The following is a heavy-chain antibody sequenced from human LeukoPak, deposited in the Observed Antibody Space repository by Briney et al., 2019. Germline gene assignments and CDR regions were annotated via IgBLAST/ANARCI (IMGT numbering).Heavy chain of an antibody. V-gene: IGHV4-39*01. J-gene: IGHJ6*03. CDR2: IYYSGST. CDR1: GGSIRSSSYY. Sequence: SETLSLTCSVSGGSIRSSSYYWGWIRQPPGKGLQWIGSIYYSGSTYYNPSLKSRVTISVDMSQNQFSLKLSSVTAADTAAYYCARRGGIIRGVASYYYMDVWGKGTTVTISS. D-gene: IGHD3-10*01. CDR3: ARRGGIIRGVASYYYMDV.